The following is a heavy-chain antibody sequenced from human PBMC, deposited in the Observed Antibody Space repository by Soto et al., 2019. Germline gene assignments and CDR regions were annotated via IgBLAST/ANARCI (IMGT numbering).Heavy chain of an antibody. CDR1: GFTFSSYA. CDR3: ARAALGYCSGGSCSPTLHYYYYGMDV. CDR2: ISYDGSNK. Sequence: GGSLRLSCAASGFTFSSYAMHWVRQAPGKGLEWVAVISYDGSNKYYADSVKGRFTISRDNSKNTLYLQMNSLRAEDTAVYYCARAALGYCSGGSCSPTLHYYYYGMDVRGQGTTVTVSS. V-gene: IGHV3-30-3*01. D-gene: IGHD2-15*01. J-gene: IGHJ6*02.